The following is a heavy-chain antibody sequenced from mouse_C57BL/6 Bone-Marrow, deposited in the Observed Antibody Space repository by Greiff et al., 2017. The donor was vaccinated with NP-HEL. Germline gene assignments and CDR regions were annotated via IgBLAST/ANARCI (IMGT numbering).Heavy chain of an antibody. CDR1: GFTFSSYG. CDR3: ARGGNYAWFAY. D-gene: IGHD2-1*01. J-gene: IGHJ3*01. V-gene: IGHV5-6*01. CDR2: ISSGGSYT. Sequence: EVQLVESGGDLVKPGGSLKLSCAASGFTFSSYGMSWVRQTPDKRLEWVATISSGGSYTYYPDSVKGRFTISRDNAKNTLYLQMSSLKSEDTAMYYCARGGNYAWFAYWGQGTLVTVSA.